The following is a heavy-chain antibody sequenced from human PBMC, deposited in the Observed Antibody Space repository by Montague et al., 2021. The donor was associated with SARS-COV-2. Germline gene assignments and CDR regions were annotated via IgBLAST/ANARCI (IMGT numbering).Heavy chain of an antibody. V-gene: IGHV4-59*01. CDR1: GGSISSYN. CDR3: AGGSYGPDAFDF. J-gene: IGHJ3*01. CDR2: IYFSEST. Sequence: SETLSLTCTVSGGSISSYNWCWIWKRQGPGLERNWYIYFSESTNYYSYHTSRVPMSLDMSTNQFSLKLNSVTAADTAVYYCAGGSYGPDAFDFWGQGTMVTVSS. D-gene: IGHD5-18*01.